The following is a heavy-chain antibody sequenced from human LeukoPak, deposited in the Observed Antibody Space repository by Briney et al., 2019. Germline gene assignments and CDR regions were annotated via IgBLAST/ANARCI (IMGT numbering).Heavy chain of an antibody. Sequence: NPSETLSLTCAVSGYSISSGYYWGWIRPPPGRGLEWIGIIYHSGSTYYNPSLKRRVTISGDTYKNKFSLKLSSVTAADTAVYYCARWLQLIGYDYWGQGTLVTVSS. CDR3: ARWLQLIGYDY. CDR1: GYSISSGYY. D-gene: IGHD5-24*01. CDR2: IYHSGST. V-gene: IGHV4-38-2*01. J-gene: IGHJ4*02.